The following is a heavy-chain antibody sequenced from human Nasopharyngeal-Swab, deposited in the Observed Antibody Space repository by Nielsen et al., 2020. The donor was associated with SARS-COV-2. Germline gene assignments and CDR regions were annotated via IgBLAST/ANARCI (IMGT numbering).Heavy chain of an antibody. J-gene: IGHJ4*02. CDR3: ARRGRIAVAGFFDY. D-gene: IGHD6-19*01. CDR2: IYYIGAT. V-gene: IGHV4-39*01. Sequence: WIRQPPGKGLEWIGSIYYIGATYYTPSLKSRVTISVDTSKNQFSLKLSSVTAADTAVYYCARRGRIAVAGFFDYWGQGTLVTVSS.